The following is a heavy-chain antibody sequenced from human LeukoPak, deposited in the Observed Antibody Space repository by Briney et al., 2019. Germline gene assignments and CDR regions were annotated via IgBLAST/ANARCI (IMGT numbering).Heavy chain of an antibody. CDR1: GFTFSSYG. D-gene: IGHD2-21*01. V-gene: IGHV3-30*02. CDR2: IRYDGSNK. CDR3: AHLVAYCGGDCYYPFDY. J-gene: IGHJ4*02. Sequence: GGSLRLSCAASGFTFSSYGMHWVRQAPGKGLEWVAFIRYDGSNKYYADSVKGRFTISRDNSKNTLYLQMNSLRAEDTAVYYCAHLVAYCGGDCYYPFDYWGQGTLVTVSS.